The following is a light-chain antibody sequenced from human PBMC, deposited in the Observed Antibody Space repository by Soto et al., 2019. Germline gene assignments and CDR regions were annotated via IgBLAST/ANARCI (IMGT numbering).Light chain of an antibody. CDR1: SSDVGGYNY. J-gene: IGLJ1*01. CDR3: SSYTSSSTLPYV. CDR2: DVS. Sequence: QYVLTQPASVSGSPGQSITIPCTGTSSDVGGYNYVSWYQQHPGKAPKLMIYDVSNRPSGVSNRFSGSKSGNTASLTISGLQAEDEADYYCSSYTSSSTLPYVFVTGTKVSVL. V-gene: IGLV2-14*01.